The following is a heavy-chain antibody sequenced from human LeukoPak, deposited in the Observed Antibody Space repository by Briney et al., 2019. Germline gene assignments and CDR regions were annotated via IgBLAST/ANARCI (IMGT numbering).Heavy chain of an antibody. CDR3: AKDDIAVAGGVLVDY. CDR1: GFTLSSYG. CDR2: ISYDGSNK. V-gene: IGHV3-30*18. J-gene: IGHJ4*02. Sequence: GGSLRLSCAASGFTLSSYGMHWVRQAPGKGLEWVAVISYDGSNKYYADSVKGRFTISRDNSKNTLYLQMNSLRAEDTAVYYCAKDDIAVAGGVLVDYWGQGTLVTVSS. D-gene: IGHD6-19*01.